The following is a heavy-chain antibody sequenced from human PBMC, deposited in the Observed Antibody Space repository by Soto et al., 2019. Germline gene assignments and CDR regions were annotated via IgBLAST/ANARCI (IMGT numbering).Heavy chain of an antibody. CDR1: GYTFTSYD. D-gene: IGHD5-18*01. CDR3: ARQNTAMVDHDAFDI. CDR2: MNPNSGNT. V-gene: IGHV1-8*01. J-gene: IGHJ3*02. Sequence: RASVKVSCKASGYTFTSYDINWVRQATGQGLEWMGWMNPNSGNTGYAQKFQGRVTMTRNTSISTAYMELSSLRSEDTAVYYCARQNTAMVDHDAFDIWDQGTMVTVSS.